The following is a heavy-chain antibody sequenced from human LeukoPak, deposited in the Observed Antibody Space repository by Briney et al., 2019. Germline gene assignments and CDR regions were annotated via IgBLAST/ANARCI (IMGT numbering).Heavy chain of an antibody. D-gene: IGHD6-13*01. CDR3: AKDGWGYSSSWYYFDY. V-gene: IGHV3-20*04. CDR2: INWNGGNT. J-gene: IGHJ4*02. CDR1: GFTFDDYT. Sequence: GGSLRLSCAASGFTFDDYTMHWVRQAPGKGLEWVSGINWNGGNTDYADSVKGRFTISRDNSQDTLYLQMNSLRAEDTAVYYCAKDGWGYSSSWYYFDYWGQGTLVTVSS.